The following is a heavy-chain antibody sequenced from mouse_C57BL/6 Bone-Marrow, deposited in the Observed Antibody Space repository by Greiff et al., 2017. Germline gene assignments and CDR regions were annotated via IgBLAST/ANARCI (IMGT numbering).Heavy chain of an antibody. V-gene: IGHV1-63*01. D-gene: IGHD1-1*01. CDR3: ASGGYYKRWFAY. CDR2: IYPGGGYT. J-gene: IGHJ3*01. CDR1: GYTFTNYW. Sequence: VQLQQSGAELVRPGTSVKMSCKASGYTFTNYWIGWAKQRPGHGLEWIGDIYPGGGYTNYNEKFKGKATLTADNSSSTAYMQFSSLTSEDSAIYYCASGGYYKRWFAYWGQGTLVTVSA.